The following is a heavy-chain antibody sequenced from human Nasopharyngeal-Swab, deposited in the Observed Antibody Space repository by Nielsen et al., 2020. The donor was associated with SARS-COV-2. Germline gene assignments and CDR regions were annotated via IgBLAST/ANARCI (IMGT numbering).Heavy chain of an antibody. CDR1: GGSISSSSYY. J-gene: IGHJ6*02. CDR3: ARHKDDYGDSYYYYGMDV. D-gene: IGHD4-17*01. V-gene: IGHV4-39*01. Sequence: SETLSLTCTVSGGSISSSSYYWGWIRQPPGKGLEWIGSIYYGGSTYYNPSLKSRVTISVDTSKNQFSLKLSSVTAADTAVYYCARHKDDYGDSYYYYGMDVWGQGTTVTVSS. CDR2: IYYGGST.